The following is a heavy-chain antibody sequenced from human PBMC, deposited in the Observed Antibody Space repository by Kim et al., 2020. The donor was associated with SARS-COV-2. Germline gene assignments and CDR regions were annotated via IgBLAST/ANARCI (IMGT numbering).Heavy chain of an antibody. D-gene: IGHD2-21*01. CDR2: IYYRGGT. V-gene: IGHV4-59*08. J-gene: IGHJ4*02. Sequence: IYYRGGTTYNPALKNRVTISGGTSKNQFSLKLSSVTAADTAVYYCARGVKEWGQGTLVTVSS. CDR3: ARGVKE.